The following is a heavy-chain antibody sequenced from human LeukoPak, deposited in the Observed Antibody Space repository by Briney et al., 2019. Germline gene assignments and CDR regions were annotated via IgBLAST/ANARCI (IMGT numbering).Heavy chain of an antibody. Sequence: SVKVSCKASGGTFSSYAISWVRQAPGQGLEWMGGIIPIFGTANYAQKFQGRVTITADESTSTAYMELSSLRSEDTAVYYCARDREYSYGNPYWYFDLWGRGTLVTVSS. CDR1: GGTFSSYA. V-gene: IGHV1-69*13. D-gene: IGHD5-18*01. CDR2: IIPIFGTA. CDR3: ARDREYSYGNPYWYFDL. J-gene: IGHJ2*01.